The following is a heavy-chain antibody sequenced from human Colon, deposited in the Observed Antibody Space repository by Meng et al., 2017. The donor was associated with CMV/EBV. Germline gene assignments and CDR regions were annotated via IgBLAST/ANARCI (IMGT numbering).Heavy chain of an antibody. J-gene: IGHJ4*02. CDR3: ARRSPPQHYGGKRGHYFDY. V-gene: IGHV4-59*01. Sequence: SETLSLTCTVSGGSISSFYWSWIRQPPGKGLEWVGHIYYSGSSYNPSLKSRVTMSLDTSKNQFSLRLSSVTAADTAVYYCARRSPPQHYGGKRGHYFDYWGQGTLVTVSS. CDR2: IYYSGS. D-gene: IGHD4-23*01. CDR1: GGSISSFY.